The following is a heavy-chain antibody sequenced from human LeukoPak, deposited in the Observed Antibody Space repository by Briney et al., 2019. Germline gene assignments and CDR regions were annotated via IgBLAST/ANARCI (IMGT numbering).Heavy chain of an antibody. D-gene: IGHD4-17*01. CDR2: ISAYNGNT. J-gene: IGHJ5*02. CDR3: ARTTVTTARWFDP. Sequence: ASVKVSCKASGYSFTSYGISWVRQAPGQGLEWMGWISAYNGNTNYAQKLQGRVTMTTDTSTSTAYMELRSQRFDDTAVYYCARTTVTTARWFDPWGQGTLVTVSS. V-gene: IGHV1-18*01. CDR1: GYSFTSYG.